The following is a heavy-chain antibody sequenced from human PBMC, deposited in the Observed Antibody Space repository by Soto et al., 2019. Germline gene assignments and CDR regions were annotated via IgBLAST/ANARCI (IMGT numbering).Heavy chain of an antibody. CDR2: IYYSGST. J-gene: IGHJ4*02. V-gene: IGHV4-61*01. CDR1: GGSVSSGSYY. CDR3: ASRNLAATEYYFDY. Sequence: SETLSLTCTVSGGSVSSGSYYWSWIRQPPGKGLEWIGYIYYSGSTNYNPSLKSRVTISVDTSKNQFSLKLSSVTAADTAVYYCASRNLAATEYYFDYWGQGTLVTV. D-gene: IGHD2-15*01.